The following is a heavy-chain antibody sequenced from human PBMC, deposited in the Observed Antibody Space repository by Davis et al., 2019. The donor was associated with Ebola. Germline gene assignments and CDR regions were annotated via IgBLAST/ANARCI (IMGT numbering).Heavy chain of an antibody. CDR2: ISSGGDDR. V-gene: IGHV3-48*02. CDR1: GFAFTRHS. D-gene: IGHD5-24*01. CDR3: ARDAEDGSGNWFFDF. Sequence: GESLKISCAASGFAFTRHSMNWVRQAPGKGLEWIVFISSGGDDRYYADSVRGRFTVSRDNAKYSLFLQLNSLRDEDTALYYCARDAEDGSGNWFFDFRGRGALVTVSS. J-gene: IGHJ2*01.